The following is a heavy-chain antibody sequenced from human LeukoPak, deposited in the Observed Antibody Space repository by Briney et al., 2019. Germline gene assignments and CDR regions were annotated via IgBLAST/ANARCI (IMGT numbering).Heavy chain of an antibody. Sequence: PSETLSLTCAVYGGSFSGYYWSWIRQPPGKGLEWIGEINHSGSTNYNPSLKSRVTISVDTSKNQFSLKLSSATAADTAVYYCAEGRIAAAGGYYYGMDVWGQGTTVTVSS. CDR1: GGSFSGYY. CDR2: INHSGST. V-gene: IGHV4-34*01. D-gene: IGHD6-13*01. CDR3: AEGRIAAAGGYYYGMDV. J-gene: IGHJ6*02.